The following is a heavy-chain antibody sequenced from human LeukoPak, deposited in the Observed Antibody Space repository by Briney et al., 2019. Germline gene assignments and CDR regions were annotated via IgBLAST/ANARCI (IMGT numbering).Heavy chain of an antibody. D-gene: IGHD6-19*01. V-gene: IGHV1-8*03. Sequence: GSVTVSFKSSVYTFTSYDINWLRQATGQGLDGMGWMNPNSGNTGYAQKFQGRVTITRNTSISTAYMELSSLRSEDTAVYYCARGYIAVAYFDYWGQGTLVTVSS. J-gene: IGHJ4*02. CDR2: MNPNSGNT. CDR1: VYTFTSYD. CDR3: ARGYIAVAYFDY.